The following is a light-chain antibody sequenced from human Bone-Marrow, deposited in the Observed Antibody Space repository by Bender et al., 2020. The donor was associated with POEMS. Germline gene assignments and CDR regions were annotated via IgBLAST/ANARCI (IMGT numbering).Light chain of an antibody. CDR3: QVWDSTSLHHVV. CDR1: NIASKS. V-gene: IGLV3-21*02. J-gene: IGLJ2*01. Sequence: SYVLTQPPSVSVAPGQTATITCGGDNIASKSVHWYQQKPGQAPVTVVYDDGDRPSGLPERFSGSTSGNTATLTITRVEAGDEADYHCQVWDSTSLHHVVFGGGTKLTVL. CDR2: DDG.